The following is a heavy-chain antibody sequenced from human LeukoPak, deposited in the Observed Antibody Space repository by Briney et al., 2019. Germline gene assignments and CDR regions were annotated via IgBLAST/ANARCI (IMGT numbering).Heavy chain of an antibody. J-gene: IGHJ6*02. CDR1: GFTFSSYS. Sequence: GGSLRLSCAASGFTFSSYSMNWVRQAPGKGLEWVSSISSSSSYIYYADSVKGRFTNSRDNAKNSLYLQMNSLRAEDTAVYYCARDLFITMIEVYYGMDVWGQGTTVTVSS. CDR3: ARDLFITMIEVYYGMDV. D-gene: IGHD3-22*01. V-gene: IGHV3-21*01. CDR2: ISSSSSYI.